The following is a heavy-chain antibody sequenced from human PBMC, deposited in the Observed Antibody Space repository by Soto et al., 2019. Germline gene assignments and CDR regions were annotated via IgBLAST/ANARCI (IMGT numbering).Heavy chain of an antibody. V-gene: IGHV1-69*02. D-gene: IGHD6-13*01. CDR1: GGTFSSYT. CDR3: PRVGEHQLAIDY. J-gene: IGHJ4*02. CDR2: IIPILGIA. Sequence: QVQLVQSGAEVKKPGSSVKVSCKASGGTFSSYTISWVRQAPGQGLEWMGRIIPILGIANYAQKFQGRVTITADKSTSTAYMELSSLRSEDTAVYYCPRVGEHQLAIDYWGQGTLVTVSS.